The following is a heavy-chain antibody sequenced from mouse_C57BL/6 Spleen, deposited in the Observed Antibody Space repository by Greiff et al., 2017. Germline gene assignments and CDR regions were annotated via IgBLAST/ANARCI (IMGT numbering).Heavy chain of an antibody. J-gene: IGHJ4*01. Sequence: QVQLQQPGAELVRPGSSVKLSCKASGYTFTSYWMDWVKQRPGQGLEWIGNIYPSDSETHYTQKFKDKATLTVDKSSSTAYMQLSSLTSEDSAVYYCARITGTRYYAMDYWGQGTSVTVSS. V-gene: IGHV1-61*01. CDR3: ARITGTRYYAMDY. CDR2: IYPSDSET. CDR1: GYTFTSYW. D-gene: IGHD4-1*01.